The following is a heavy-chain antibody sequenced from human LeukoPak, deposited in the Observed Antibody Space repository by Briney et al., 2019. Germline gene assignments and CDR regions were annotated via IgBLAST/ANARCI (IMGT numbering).Heavy chain of an antibody. Sequence: GAXXKVSCKASGYTFTGYYMHWVRQAPGQGLEWMGWINPNSGGTNYAQKFQGRVTMTRDTSISTAYMELSRLRSDNTAVYYCARAAAKNYFDYWGQGTLVTVSS. V-gene: IGHV1-2*02. CDR1: GYTFTGYY. J-gene: IGHJ4*02. CDR3: ARAAAKNYFDY. CDR2: INPNSGGT. D-gene: IGHD2-2*01.